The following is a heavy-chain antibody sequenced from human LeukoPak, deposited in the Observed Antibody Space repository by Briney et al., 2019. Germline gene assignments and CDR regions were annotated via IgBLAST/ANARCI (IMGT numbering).Heavy chain of an antibody. D-gene: IGHD3-22*01. CDR3: ARDSAYYYDSSGFSYYDY. Sequence: GRSLRLSCAASGFRFSNYAMHWVRQAPGKGLEWVAVISFDGSKEDYADSVKGRFTISRDNSKNTLYVQLNSLSVEDTAVYYCARDSAYYYDSSGFSYYDYWGPGTLVTVSS. CDR1: GFRFSNYA. CDR2: ISFDGSKE. V-gene: IGHV3-30-3*01. J-gene: IGHJ4*02.